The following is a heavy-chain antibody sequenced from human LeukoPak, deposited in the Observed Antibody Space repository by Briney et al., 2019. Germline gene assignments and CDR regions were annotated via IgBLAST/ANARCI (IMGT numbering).Heavy chain of an antibody. D-gene: IGHD4-17*01. CDR1: GYTFTSYG. J-gene: IGHJ4*02. V-gene: IGHV1-18*01. Sequence: ASVKVSCKASGYTFTSYGISWVRQAPGQGLEWMGWISAYNGNTNYAQKLQGRVTMTTDTSTSTAYMELRSLRSDDTAVYYRARNDYGDYLPDYWGQGTLVTVSS. CDR2: ISAYNGNT. CDR3: ARNDYGDYLPDY.